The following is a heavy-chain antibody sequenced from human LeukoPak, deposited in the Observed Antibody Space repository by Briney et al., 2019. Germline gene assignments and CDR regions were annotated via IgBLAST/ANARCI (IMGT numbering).Heavy chain of an antibody. J-gene: IGHJ6*02. CDR1: GGSISSYY. CDR2: IYYSGSN. D-gene: IGHD3-22*01. CDR3: ARVINYYDSSGYEGMDV. Sequence: PSETLSLTCTVSGGSISSYYWSWIRQPPGKGLEWVGYIYYSGSNNYNPSLKSRVTISVDTSKNQFSLKLSSVTAADTAVYYCARVINYYDSSGYEGMDVWGQGTTVTVSS. V-gene: IGHV4-59*01.